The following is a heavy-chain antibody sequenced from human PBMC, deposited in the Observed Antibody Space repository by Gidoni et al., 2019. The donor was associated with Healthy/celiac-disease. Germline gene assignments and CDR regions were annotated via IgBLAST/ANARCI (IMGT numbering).Heavy chain of an antibody. D-gene: IGHD3-22*01. CDR3: AKVSYSSGYYYGPDYFDY. J-gene: IGHJ4*02. Sequence: EVQLLESGGGLVQPGGSLRLSCAASGFTFRSYAMSWVRQAPGKGLEWVSAISGSGGSTYYADSVKGRFTISRDNSKNTLYLQMNSLRAEDTAVYYCAKVSYSSGYYYGPDYFDYWGQGTLVTISS. V-gene: IGHV3-23*01. CDR2: ISGSGGST. CDR1: GFTFRSYA.